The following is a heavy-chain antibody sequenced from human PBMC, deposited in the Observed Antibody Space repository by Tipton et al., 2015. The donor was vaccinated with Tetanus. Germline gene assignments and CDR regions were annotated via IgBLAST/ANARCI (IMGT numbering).Heavy chain of an antibody. Sequence: TLSLTCTVSGGSISSGTYYWSWIRQHPGKGLEWIGHIYNSGSTYYNPSLKSRVAISLDTSKNQFSLNLSSVTAADTAVYYCSAPYPLSRGAHSWGQGTMVTVSS. J-gene: IGHJ3*01. CDR3: SAPYPLSRGAHS. D-gene: IGHD3-10*01. CDR1: GGSISSGTYY. V-gene: IGHV4-31*06. CDR2: IYNSGST.